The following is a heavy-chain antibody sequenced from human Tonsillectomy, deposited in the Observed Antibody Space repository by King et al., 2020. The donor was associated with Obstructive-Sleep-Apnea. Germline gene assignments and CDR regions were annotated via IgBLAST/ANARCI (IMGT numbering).Heavy chain of an antibody. D-gene: IGHD3-9*01. CDR2: ISGSGGST. Sequence: VQLVESGGGLVQPGGSLRLSCAGSGFTYRSFAMSWVRQAPGKGLEWVSGISGSGGSTYYADSEKGRFTISRDNAKNTMYLQMNSLRAEDTAVYYCAKDSMDYDTLTGPVDYWGQGTLVTVSS. V-gene: IGHV3-23*04. CDR3: AKDSMDYDTLTGPVDY. CDR1: GFTYRSFA. J-gene: IGHJ4*02.